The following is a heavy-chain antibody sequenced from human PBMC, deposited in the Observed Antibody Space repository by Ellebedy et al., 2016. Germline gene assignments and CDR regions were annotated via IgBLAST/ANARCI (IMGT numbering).Heavy chain of an antibody. V-gene: IGHV4-34*01. CDR2: INHSGST. J-gene: IGHJ4*02. Sequence: SETLSLTXAVYGGSFSGYYWSWIRQPPGKGLEWIGEINHSGSTNYNPSLKSRVTISVDTSKNQFSLKLSSVTAADTAVYYCARGRYYDSSGLVYWGQGTLVTVSS. D-gene: IGHD3-22*01. CDR3: ARGRYYDSSGLVY. CDR1: GGSFSGYY.